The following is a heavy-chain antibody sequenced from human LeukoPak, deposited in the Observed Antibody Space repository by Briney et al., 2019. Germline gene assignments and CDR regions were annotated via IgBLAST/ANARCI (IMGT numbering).Heavy chain of an antibody. J-gene: IGHJ3*02. D-gene: IGHD1-26*01. CDR3: ARDDSGSYRGGAFDI. V-gene: IGHV4-59*12. CDR2: IYYGGTT. Sequence: SETLSLTCTVSGGFIRGYYWSWIRQPPGKGLEWIGFIYYGGTTNYNPSLKSRLTISVDTSKNQFSLKLSSVTAADTAVYYCARDDSGSYRGGAFDIWGQGTMVTVSS. CDR1: GGFIRGYY.